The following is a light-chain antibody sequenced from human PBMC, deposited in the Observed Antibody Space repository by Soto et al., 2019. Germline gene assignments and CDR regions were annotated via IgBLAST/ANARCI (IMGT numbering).Light chain of an antibody. J-gene: IGKJ4*01. CDR3: QHYDHLPPLS. CDR2: DAS. V-gene: IGKV1-33*01. Sequence: DIQMTQSPSSLSASVGDRVTITCRASQDIRNYLNWYQQKPGIAPNLLIYDASNLKTGVPSRFSGSGSGTDFTFTISSLQPEDIGTYYCQHYDHLPPLSFGGGIKVEIK. CDR1: QDIRNY.